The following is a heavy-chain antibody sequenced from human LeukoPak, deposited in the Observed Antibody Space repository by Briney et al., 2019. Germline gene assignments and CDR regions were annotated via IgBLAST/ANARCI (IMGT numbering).Heavy chain of an antibody. CDR3: AKDITRWEPGGY. Sequence: PGGSLRLSCAASGFTFSTYGMHWVRQAPGKGLEWVAFIRYDGSNKYYADSVKGRFTISRDNSKNTLYLQMNSLRAEDTAVYYCAKDITRWEPGGYWGQGTLVTVSS. V-gene: IGHV3-30*02. J-gene: IGHJ4*02. D-gene: IGHD1-26*01. CDR1: GFTFSTYG. CDR2: IRYDGSNK.